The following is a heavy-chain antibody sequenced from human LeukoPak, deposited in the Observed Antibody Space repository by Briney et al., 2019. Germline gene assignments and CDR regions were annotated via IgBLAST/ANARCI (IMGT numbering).Heavy chain of an antibody. Sequence: SETLSLTCTVSGGSISSYYWSWIRQPPGKGLEWIGYIYYSGSTNYNPSLKSRVTMSVDTSKNQFSLKLSPVTAADTAVYYCARASDSSGWYLGYWGQGTLVTVSS. CDR2: IYYSGST. CDR1: GGSISSYY. J-gene: IGHJ4*02. CDR3: ARASDSSGWYLGY. D-gene: IGHD6-19*01. V-gene: IGHV4-59*12.